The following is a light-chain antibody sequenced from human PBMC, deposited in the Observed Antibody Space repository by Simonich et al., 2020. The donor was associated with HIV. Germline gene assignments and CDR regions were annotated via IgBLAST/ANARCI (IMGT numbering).Light chain of an antibody. CDR2: GAS. J-gene: IGKJ2*01. CDR1: QSVSST. V-gene: IGKV3-15*01. CDR3: QQYNNWPYT. Sequence: EVVMTQSPVTLSVSPGERATPPCRASQSVSSTLAWYQQKPGQAPRLVISGASTRATGIPARFSGSGSGTEFTLTINSLRSEDFAVYYCQQYNNWPYTFGQGTKLEIK.